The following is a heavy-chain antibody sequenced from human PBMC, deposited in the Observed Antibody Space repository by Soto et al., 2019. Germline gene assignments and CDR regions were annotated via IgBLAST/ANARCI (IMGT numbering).Heavy chain of an antibody. V-gene: IGHV3-15*01. Sequence: GGSLRLSCAASGFTFSNAWMSWVRQAPGKGLEWVGRIKSKTDGGTTDYAAPVKGRFTISRDDSKNTLYLQMNSLKTEDTAVYYCTTDGYYDFWSGYYNDAFDIWGQGTMVTVSS. D-gene: IGHD3-3*01. CDR2: IKSKTDGGTT. CDR1: GFTFSNAW. CDR3: TTDGYYDFWSGYYNDAFDI. J-gene: IGHJ3*02.